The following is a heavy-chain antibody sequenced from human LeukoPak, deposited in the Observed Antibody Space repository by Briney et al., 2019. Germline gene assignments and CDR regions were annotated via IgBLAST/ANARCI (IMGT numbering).Heavy chain of an antibody. CDR1: GYTFTSYD. D-gene: IGHD6-19*01. J-gene: IGHJ6*02. V-gene: IGHV1-8*01. Sequence: ASVKVSCKASGYTFTSYDINWVRQATGQGVEWMGWMNPNSGNTGYALKFQGRVTMTRNTSISTAYMELSSLRSEDTAVYYCASHSSGWYFYYYGMDVWGQGTTVTVSS. CDR3: ASHSSGWYFYYYGMDV. CDR2: MNPNSGNT.